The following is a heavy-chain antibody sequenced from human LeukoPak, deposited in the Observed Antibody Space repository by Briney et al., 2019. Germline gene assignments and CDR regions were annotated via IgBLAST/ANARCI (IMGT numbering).Heavy chain of an antibody. Sequence: GGSLRLSCTAAGSTFRKHWMSWVRQAIGKGLECVAKIKEDGSEKHYVDSVRGRFTISRDNARNSLYLQMNNLRADDTAVYYCARDYTGGWNDFWGQGTLVTVSS. CDR1: GSTFRKHW. V-gene: IGHV3-7*01. J-gene: IGHJ4*02. D-gene: IGHD7-27*01. CDR2: IKEDGSEK. CDR3: ARDYTGGWNDF.